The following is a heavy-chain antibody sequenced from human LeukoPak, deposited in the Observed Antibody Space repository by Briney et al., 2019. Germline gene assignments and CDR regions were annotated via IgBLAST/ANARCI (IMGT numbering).Heavy chain of an antibody. CDR1: GYSFTSYW. V-gene: IGHV5-51*01. CDR2: IYPGDSDT. J-gene: IGHJ4*02. Sequence: GESLKISCKGSGYSFTSYWIGWVRQMPGKGLEWMGIIYPGDSDTRYSPSFQGQVTISADKSISTAYLQWSSLKASDTAMYYCARVSSSSWHLGPTDYWGQGTLVTVSS. CDR3: ARVSSSSWHLGPTDY. D-gene: IGHD6-13*01.